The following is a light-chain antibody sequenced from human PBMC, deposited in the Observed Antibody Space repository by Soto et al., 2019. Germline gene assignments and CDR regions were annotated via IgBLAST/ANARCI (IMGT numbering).Light chain of an antibody. J-gene: IGKJ3*01. V-gene: IGKV1-9*01. CDR2: GAF. CDR1: QDIKTY. CDR3: QQLNNYPPFT. Sequence: IQLTQSPSSLSASIGDRVSITCRASQDIKTYVAWYQQKPGKAPKLLIYGAFTLQSGVPSRFNGSGSGTDFTLTISRLQPEDFATYYCQQLNNYPPFTFGPGTTMDLE.